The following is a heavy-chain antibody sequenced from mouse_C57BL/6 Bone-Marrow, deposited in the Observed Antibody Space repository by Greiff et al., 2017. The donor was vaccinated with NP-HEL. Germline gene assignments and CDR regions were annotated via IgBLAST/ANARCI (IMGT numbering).Heavy chain of an antibody. CDR2: IYPGNSDT. Sequence: VQLKESGTVLARPGASVKMSCKTSGYTFSSYWMHWVKQRPGPGLEWIGAIYPGNSDTGYNQKFTGKAKLTAVTSARTAYMELSSLTNEESAVYYCTRRGGYYDYEDGFAYWGQGTLVTVSA. J-gene: IGHJ3*01. CDR1: GYTFSSYW. D-gene: IGHD2-4*01. V-gene: IGHV1-5*01. CDR3: TRRGGYYDYEDGFAY.